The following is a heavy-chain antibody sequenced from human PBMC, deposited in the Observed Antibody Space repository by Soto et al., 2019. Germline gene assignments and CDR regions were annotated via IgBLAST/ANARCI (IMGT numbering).Heavy chain of an antibody. CDR1: GYSFTSYW. J-gene: IGHJ4*02. D-gene: IGHD2-21*02. CDR2: IKSKTDGGTT. CDR3: TTDDSPLF. Sequence: PGESLKISCKGSGYSFTSYWMSWVRQAPGKGLEWVGRIKSKTDGGTTDYAAPVKGRFTISRDDSKNTLYLQMNSLKTEDTAVYYCTTDDSPLFWGQGTLVTVSS. V-gene: IGHV3-15*01.